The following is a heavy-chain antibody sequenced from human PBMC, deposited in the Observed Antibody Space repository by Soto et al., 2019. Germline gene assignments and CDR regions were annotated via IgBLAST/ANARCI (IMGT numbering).Heavy chain of an antibody. D-gene: IGHD3-9*01. Sequence: GGSLRLSCAASGFTFSDYSMNWVRQAPGKGLEWVSYITTSSSPTYYADSVKGRFTISRDNAKNSLYLQMNSLRDEDTAVYYCARDVYNVLTGLSDAFDVWGQRTMVTVSS. CDR3: ARDVYNVLTGLSDAFDV. J-gene: IGHJ3*01. V-gene: IGHV3-48*02. CDR2: ITTSSSPT. CDR1: GFTFSDYS.